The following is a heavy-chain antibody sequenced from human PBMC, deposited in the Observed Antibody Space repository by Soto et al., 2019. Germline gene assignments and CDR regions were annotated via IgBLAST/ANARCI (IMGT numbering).Heavy chain of an antibody. V-gene: IGHV1-69*13. J-gene: IGHJ6*02. CDR2: IIPIFGTA. CDR3: ARDRRAARRYVSYYGMDV. D-gene: IGHD6-6*01. CDR1: GGTFSSYA. Sequence: ASVKVSCKASGGTFSSYAISWVRQAPGQGLEWMGGIIPIFGTANYAQKFQGRVTITADESTSTAYMELSSLRSEDTAVYHCARDRRAARRYVSYYGMDVWGQGTTVTVSS.